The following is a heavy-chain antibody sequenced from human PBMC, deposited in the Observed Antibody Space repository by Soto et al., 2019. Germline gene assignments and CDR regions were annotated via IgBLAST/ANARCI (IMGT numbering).Heavy chain of an antibody. D-gene: IGHD6-13*01. V-gene: IGHV1-2*04. CDR3: ARGGVGTAAARDAFDI. J-gene: IGHJ3*02. CDR2: INPNSGGT. Sequence: QVQLVQSGAEVKKPGASVKVSCKASGYTFTGYYMHWVRQAPGQGLEWMGWINPNSGGTNYAQKFQGWVTMTRDASISTAYMGLSRLRSDDTAVYYCARGGVGTAAARDAFDIWGQGTMVTVSS. CDR1: GYTFTGYY.